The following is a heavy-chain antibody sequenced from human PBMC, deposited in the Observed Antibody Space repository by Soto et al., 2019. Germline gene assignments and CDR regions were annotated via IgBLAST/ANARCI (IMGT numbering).Heavy chain of an antibody. V-gene: IGHV1-69*13. Sequence: ASVKVSCKASGYTFTSYAMHWVRQAPGQGLEWMGGIIPIFGTANYAQKFQGRVTITADESTSTAYMELSSLRSEDTAVYYCARGSGSYYYCDYWGQGTLVTVSS. CDR2: IIPIFGTA. CDR3: ARGSGSYYYCDY. J-gene: IGHJ4*02. D-gene: IGHD1-26*01. CDR1: GYTFTSYA.